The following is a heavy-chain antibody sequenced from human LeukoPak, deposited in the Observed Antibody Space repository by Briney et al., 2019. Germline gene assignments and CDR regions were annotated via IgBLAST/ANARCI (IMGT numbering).Heavy chain of an antibody. CDR2: INWNGGSI. V-gene: IGHV3-20*04. CDR3: ARGLSGYASSLGY. CDR1: GFTFDDYG. D-gene: IGHD6-6*01. J-gene: IGHJ4*02. Sequence: PGGSLRLSCAASGFTFDDYGMSWVRQGPGKGLEWVSGINWNGGSIGYADSVKGRFTISRDNAKNSLYLQMNSLRAEDTAVYYCARGLSGYASSLGYWGQGTLVTVSS.